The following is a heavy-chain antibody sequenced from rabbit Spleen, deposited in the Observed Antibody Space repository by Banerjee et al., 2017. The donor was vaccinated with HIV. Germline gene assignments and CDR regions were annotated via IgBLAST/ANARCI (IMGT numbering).Heavy chain of an antibody. D-gene: IGHD8-1*01. V-gene: IGHV1S40*01. Sequence: QSLEESGGGLVQPEGSLTLTCTASGFDLNNYYYMCWVRQAPGKGLEWIACIYTGSSDTTYYASWAKGRFTITRSTSLNTVTLQLNSLTAADTATYFCARTPGSGNYRLTRLDLWAQAPSSPS. CDR2: IYTGSSDTT. CDR1: GFDLNNYYY. J-gene: IGHJ3*01. CDR3: ARTPGSGNYRLTRLDL.